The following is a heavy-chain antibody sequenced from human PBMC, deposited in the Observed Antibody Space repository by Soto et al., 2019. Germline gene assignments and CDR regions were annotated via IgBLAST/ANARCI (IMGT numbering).Heavy chain of an antibody. CDR1: GGSISSGGYY. Sequence: QVQLQESGPGLVKPSQTLSLTCTVSGGSISSGGYYWSWIRQHPGKGLEWIGHIYYSGSTYYNPSLNSRVTISVDTSKNQFSLKLSSVTAADTAVYYCASGGGNAPVDYWGQGTLVTVSS. V-gene: IGHV4-31*03. D-gene: IGHD2-15*01. CDR2: IYYSGST. J-gene: IGHJ4*02. CDR3: ASGGGNAPVDY.